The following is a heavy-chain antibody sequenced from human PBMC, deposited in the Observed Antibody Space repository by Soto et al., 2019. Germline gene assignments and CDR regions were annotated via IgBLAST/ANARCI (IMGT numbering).Heavy chain of an antibody. CDR3: ARVGVGAATTGLFDY. CDR1: GGTFSSYA. Sequence: QVQLVQSGAEVKKPGSSVKVSCKASGGTFSSYAISWVRQAPGQGLEWMGWIIPIFGTANYAQKFQGRVTITADESTSTAYMELSSLRSEDTAVYYCARVGVGAATTGLFDYWGQGTLVTVSS. V-gene: IGHV1-69*01. D-gene: IGHD1-26*01. J-gene: IGHJ4*02. CDR2: IIPIFGTA.